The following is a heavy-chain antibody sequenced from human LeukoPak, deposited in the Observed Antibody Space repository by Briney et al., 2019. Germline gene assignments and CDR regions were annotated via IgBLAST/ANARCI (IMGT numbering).Heavy chain of an antibody. CDR1: GYSTSSGYY. Sequence: PSETLSLTCAVSGYSTSSGYYWGWIRQPPGKGLEWIGSIYQTGSTYYNPSLESRVTISVDKSENQVSLKLSSVTAADTAVYYCARSYSSYDPYCSDYWGQGTLVTVSS. CDR3: ARSYSSYDPYCSDY. J-gene: IGHJ4*02. V-gene: IGHV4-38-2*01. D-gene: IGHD5-12*01. CDR2: IYQTGST.